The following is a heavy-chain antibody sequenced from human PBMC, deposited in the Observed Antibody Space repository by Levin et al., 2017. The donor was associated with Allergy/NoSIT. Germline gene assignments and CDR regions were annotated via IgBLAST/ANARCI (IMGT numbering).Heavy chain of an antibody. V-gene: IGHV3-53*01. CDR1: GFSVSNHY. J-gene: IGHJ4*02. Sequence: GGSLRLSCAASGFSVSNHYMTWVRQGPGKGLECVSVIYSDGSTYYADSVRGRFTISRVSFRNTLSLQMNSLRDDDTAVYYCTKGHYSGVYQWGQGTLVTVSS. D-gene: IGHD2-2*01. CDR3: TKGHYSGVYQ. CDR2: IYSDGST.